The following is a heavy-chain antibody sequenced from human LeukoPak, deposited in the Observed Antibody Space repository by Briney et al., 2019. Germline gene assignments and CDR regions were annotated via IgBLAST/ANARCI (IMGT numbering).Heavy chain of an antibody. V-gene: IGHV3-23*01. CDR3: AKDIVVVPAASDY. CDR2: ISGSGGST. CDR1: GFTFSSYA. J-gene: IGHJ4*02. Sequence: GGSLRLSCAASGFTFSSYAMNWVRQAPGKGLEWVSAISGSGGSTYYADSVKGRFTISRDNSKNTLYLQMNSLRAEDTAVYYCAKDIVVVPAASDYWGQGTLVTISS. D-gene: IGHD2-2*01.